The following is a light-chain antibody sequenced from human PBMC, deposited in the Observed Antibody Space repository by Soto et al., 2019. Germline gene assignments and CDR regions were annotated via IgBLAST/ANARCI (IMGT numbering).Light chain of an antibody. J-gene: IGKJ1*01. CDR1: QSLVHSDGNTY. V-gene: IGKV2-30*02. CDR3: MQGTHWPLT. Sequence: DVVMTQSPLSLPVTLGQPASISCRSSQSLVHSDGNTYLNWFQQRPGQTPRRLIYTVSNRDSGVPDRFRGSGSGTVFTLKINRVEAEDVGVYYYMQGTHWPLTFGQGTKVEIK. CDR2: TVS.